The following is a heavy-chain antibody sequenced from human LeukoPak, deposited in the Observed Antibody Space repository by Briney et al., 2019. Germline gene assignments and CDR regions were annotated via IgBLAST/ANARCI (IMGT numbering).Heavy chain of an antibody. Sequence: GGSLRLSCAASGFTFSSYSMNWVRQAPGKGLEWVSYISSSSTIYYADSVKGRFTISRGNAKNSLYLQMNSLRAEDTAVYYCARDEADWSGDAFDIWGQGTMVTVSS. D-gene: IGHD3-3*01. J-gene: IGHJ3*02. V-gene: IGHV3-48*01. CDR3: ARDEADWSGDAFDI. CDR1: GFTFSSYS. CDR2: ISSSSTI.